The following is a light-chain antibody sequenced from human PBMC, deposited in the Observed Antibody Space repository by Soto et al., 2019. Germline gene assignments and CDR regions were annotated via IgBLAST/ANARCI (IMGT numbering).Light chain of an antibody. Sequence: QSALTQPRSVSGSPGQSVTISCTGTSSDVGGYNYVSWYQQHPGKAPKLMIYDVSKRPSGVPYRFSGSKSGNTASLTISGLQAEDESDYYCCSYARSPYVFGTGTKLTVL. CDR3: CSYARSPYV. J-gene: IGLJ1*01. CDR2: DVS. V-gene: IGLV2-11*01. CDR1: SSDVGGYNY.